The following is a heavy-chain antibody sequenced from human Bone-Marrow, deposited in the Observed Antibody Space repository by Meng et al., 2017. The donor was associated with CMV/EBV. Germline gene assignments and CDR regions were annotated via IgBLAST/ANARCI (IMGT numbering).Heavy chain of an antibody. CDR3: ARGGSGWHTTYYYYGMDV. CDR1: GYTFTSYD. CDR2: MNPNSGNT. V-gene: IGHV1-8*03. Sequence: ASVKVSCKVSGYTFTSYDINWVRQATGQGLEWMGWMNPNSGNTGYAQKFQGRVTITRNTSISTAYMELSSLRSEDTAVYYGARGGSGWHTTYYYYGMDVWGQGTTVTVSS. D-gene: IGHD6-19*01. J-gene: IGHJ6*02.